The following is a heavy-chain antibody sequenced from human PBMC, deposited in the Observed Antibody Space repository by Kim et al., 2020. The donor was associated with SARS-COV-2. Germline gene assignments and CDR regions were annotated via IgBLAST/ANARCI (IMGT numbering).Heavy chain of an antibody. D-gene: IGHD3-22*01. J-gene: IGHJ2*01. CDR2: IIPIFGTA. CDR1: GGTFSSYA. CDR3: ARGRYYYDSSGYYLGLWYFDL. Sequence: SVKVSCKASGGTFSSYAISWVRQAPGQGLEWMGGIIPIFGTANYAQKFQGRVTITADESTSTAYMELSSLRSEDTAVYYCARGRYYYDSSGYYLGLWYFDLWGRGTLVTVSS. V-gene: IGHV1-69*13.